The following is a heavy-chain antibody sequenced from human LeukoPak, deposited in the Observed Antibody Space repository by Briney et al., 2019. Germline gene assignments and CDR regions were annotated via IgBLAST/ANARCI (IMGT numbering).Heavy chain of an antibody. D-gene: IGHD4-17*01. Sequence: PSETLSLTCIVSGYSITSGYHWGWIRQTPGKGLEWIGTMYHSGNINYNPSLKSRVTVSVDTSKDQFSLKLDSVTAADTAFYYCARHVRYGDYEVWGQGTMVTVSS. CDR1: GYSITSGYH. CDR3: ARHVRYGDYEV. J-gene: IGHJ3*01. CDR2: MYHSGNI. V-gene: IGHV4-38-2*02.